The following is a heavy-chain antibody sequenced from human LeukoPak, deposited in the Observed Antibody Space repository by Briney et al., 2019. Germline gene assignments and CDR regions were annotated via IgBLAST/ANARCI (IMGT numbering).Heavy chain of an antibody. J-gene: IGHJ4*02. V-gene: IGHV4-59*12. CDR1: GGSLSSYY. Sequence: SETLSLTCTVSGGSLSSYYWSWIRQPPGKGLEWIGYIYYSGSTNYNPSLKSRVTISVDTSKNQFSLKLSSVTAADTAVYYCARADYDFWSGYPGGFDYWGQGTLVTVSS. D-gene: IGHD3-3*01. CDR3: ARADYDFWSGYPGGFDY. CDR2: IYYSGST.